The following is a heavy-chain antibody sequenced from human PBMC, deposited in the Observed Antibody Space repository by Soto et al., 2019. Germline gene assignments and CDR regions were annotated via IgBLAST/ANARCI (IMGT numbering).Heavy chain of an antibody. CDR2: INAGSGDT. V-gene: IGHV1-3*01. Sequence: DAVHVSCNASGYTFTDYAMDWERQAPGQRLEWMGWINAGSGDTKYSQRFQGRVTISRDTSATTAYMELSSLRSEDTAVYYCARPGHYDFWSGYYTGTDYYYYAMDVWGHVTTVTVSS. D-gene: IGHD3-3*01. CDR3: ARPGHYDFWSGYYTGTDYYYYAMDV. J-gene: IGHJ6*02. CDR1: GYTFTDYA.